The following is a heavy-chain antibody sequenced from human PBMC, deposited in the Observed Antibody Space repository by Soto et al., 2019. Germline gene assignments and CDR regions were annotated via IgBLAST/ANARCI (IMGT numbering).Heavy chain of an antibody. CDR1: GGSISPYY. Sequence: SETLSLTCTVSGGSISPYYWSWIRQPPGKGLEWIGFIYYSGSTNYNPSLKSRVTLSVDTSKNQFSLKVSSVTAADTAAYYCARHARHSSTFFGYWGQGTPVTVSS. D-gene: IGHD6-13*01. V-gene: IGHV4-59*08. CDR3: ARHARHSSTFFGY. CDR2: IYYSGST. J-gene: IGHJ4*02.